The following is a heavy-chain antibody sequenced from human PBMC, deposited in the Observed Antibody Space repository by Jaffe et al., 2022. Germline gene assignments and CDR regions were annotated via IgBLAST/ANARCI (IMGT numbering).Heavy chain of an antibody. CDR3: AKVRCSGGSCYSDYFDY. CDR2: ISGSGGST. J-gene: IGHJ4*02. V-gene: IGHV3-23*01. Sequence: EVQLLESGGGLVQPGGSLRLSCAASGFTFSSYAMSWVRQAPGKGLEWVSAISGSGGSTYYADSVKGRFTISRDNSKNTLYLQMNSLRAEDTAVYYCAKVRCSGGSCYSDYFDYWGQGTLVTVSS. D-gene: IGHD2-15*01. CDR1: GFTFSSYA.